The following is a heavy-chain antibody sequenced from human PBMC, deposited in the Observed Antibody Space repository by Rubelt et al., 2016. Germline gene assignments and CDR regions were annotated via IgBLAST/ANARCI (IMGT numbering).Heavy chain of an antibody. CDR3: ARGGVGATTVDY. Sequence: QVQLQESGPGLVKPSETLALTCTVSGGSMNSYYWTWIRQPPGKGLEWIGYIYDSGSTNYNPPLKSRVTISVDTSKNQFALKLSSVTAADTAVYYCARGGVGATTVDYWGQGTLVTVSS. CDR1: GGSMNSYY. CDR2: IYDSGST. V-gene: IGHV4-59*12. J-gene: IGHJ4*02. D-gene: IGHD1-26*01.